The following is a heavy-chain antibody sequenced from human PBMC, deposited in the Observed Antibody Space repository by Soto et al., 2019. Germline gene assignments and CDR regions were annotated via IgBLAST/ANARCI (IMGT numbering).Heavy chain of an antibody. CDR2: ISGSAAST. D-gene: IGHD3-9*01. V-gene: IGHV3-23*01. CDR1: GFTFSGYA. CDR3: AKDVHYDILTGIEYFHH. J-gene: IGHJ1*01. Sequence: GSLRLSCAASGFTFSGYAMSWVRQAPGEGLEWVSGISGSAASTNYADSVKGRFTTSRDNSKSTLCLQMNSLRAEDTAVYYCAKDVHYDILTGIEYFHHWAQGTLVTVSS.